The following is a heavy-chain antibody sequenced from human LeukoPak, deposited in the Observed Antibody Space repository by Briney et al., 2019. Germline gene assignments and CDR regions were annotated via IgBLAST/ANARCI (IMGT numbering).Heavy chain of an antibody. CDR3: ARNGDSASVVD. CDR1: GGSISRRNW. V-gene: IGHV4-4*02. J-gene: IGHJ4*02. D-gene: IGHD4-17*01. Sequence: PSGTLSLTCAASGGSISRRNWWSWIRQTPGKGLEWIGEIYPSGNTVYNPPFKSRVTISVDNSKNQFSLKLTSVTAADTAVYYCARNGDSASVVDWGQGTLVTVSS. CDR2: IYPSGNT.